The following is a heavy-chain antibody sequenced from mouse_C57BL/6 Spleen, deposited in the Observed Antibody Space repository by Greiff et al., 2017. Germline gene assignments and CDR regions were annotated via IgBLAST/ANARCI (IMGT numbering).Heavy chain of an antibody. J-gene: IGHJ3*01. D-gene: IGHD2-3*01. Sequence: DVHLVESGGGLVQPKGSLKLSCAASGFTFNTYAMHWVRQAPGKGLEWVARIRSKSSNYATYYADSVKDRFTISRDDSQSMLYLQMNNLKTEDTAMYYCVREGNDGYYAWFAYWGQGTLVTVSA. CDR1: GFTFNTYA. V-gene: IGHV10-3*01. CDR2: IRSKSSNYAT. CDR3: VREGNDGYYAWFAY.